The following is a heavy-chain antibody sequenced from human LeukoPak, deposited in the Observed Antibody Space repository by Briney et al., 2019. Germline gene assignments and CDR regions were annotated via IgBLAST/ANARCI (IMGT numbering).Heavy chain of an antibody. CDR2: IYYSGSG. CDR3: ARDLRDTVIVGAFDY. D-gene: IGHD3-22*01. J-gene: IGHJ4*02. CDR1: GGSISSYY. V-gene: IGHV4-59*12. Sequence: PSETLSLTCTVSGGSISSYYWSWIRQPPGQGLEWMGYIYYSGSGNYKPSLKSRVTISVDTPKHQFSLKLRSLTAEDTAVYYCARDLRDTVIVGAFDYWGQGTLVTVSS.